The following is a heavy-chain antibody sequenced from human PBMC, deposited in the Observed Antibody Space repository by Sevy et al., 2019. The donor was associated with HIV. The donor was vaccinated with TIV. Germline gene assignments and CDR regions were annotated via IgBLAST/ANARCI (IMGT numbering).Heavy chain of an antibody. D-gene: IGHD2-21*02. V-gene: IGHV3-30*04. Sequence: GGSLRLSCAASGFTFSNYDMHWVRQAPGKGLDWVAVISHDERYKNYADSVKVRFTISRDNFKNTLFLQMDSLRLEDTAVYFCARLVSCGGDCYYLDSWGQGALVTVSS. CDR1: GFTFSNYD. CDR3: ARLVSCGGDCYYLDS. CDR2: ISHDERYK. J-gene: IGHJ4*02.